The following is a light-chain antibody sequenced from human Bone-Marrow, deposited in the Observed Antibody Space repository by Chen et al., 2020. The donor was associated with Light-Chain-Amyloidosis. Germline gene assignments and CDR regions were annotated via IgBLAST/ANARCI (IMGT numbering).Light chain of an antibody. J-gene: IGLJ2*01. CDR1: DLPTKY. V-gene: IGLV3-25*03. CDR3: QSADSSGTYEVI. CDR2: RDT. Sequence: SYELTQPPSVSVSPGQTARFTCSGDDLPTKYAYWYQQKPGQAPVLVIHRDTERPSGISERISGSSSGTTATVTISGVQAEDEADYHCQSADSSGTYEVIFGGGTKLTVL.